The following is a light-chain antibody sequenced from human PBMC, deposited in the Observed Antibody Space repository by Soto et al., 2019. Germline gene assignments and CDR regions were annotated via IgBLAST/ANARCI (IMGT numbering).Light chain of an antibody. CDR3: AAWDDSLNAWE. V-gene: IGLV1-47*01. Sequence: QSVLAQPPSASGTPGQRVIISCSGSSSNIGSNYVYWYQQFPGRAPKLLIYDGSQRPSGVPDRFSGSKSGTSASLGISGLRSDDEADYYCAAWDDSLNAWEFGGGTKLTVL. CDR2: DGS. CDR1: SSNIGSNY. J-gene: IGLJ3*02.